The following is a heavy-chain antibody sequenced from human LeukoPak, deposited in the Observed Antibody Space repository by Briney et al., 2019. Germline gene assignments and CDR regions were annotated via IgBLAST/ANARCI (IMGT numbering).Heavy chain of an antibody. CDR3: TTRSRPIDY. CDR1: GFTFSNAC. J-gene: IGHJ4*02. Sequence: GGSLRLSCTASGFTFSNACMSWVRQAPGKGLDWVGRIKSKTDGGTTDYAAPVKGRFTISRDDSKNTVYLQMNSLKTEETAVYYCTTRSRPIDYWGQGTLVTVSS. D-gene: IGHD1-26*01. V-gene: IGHV3-15*01. CDR2: IKSKTDGGTT.